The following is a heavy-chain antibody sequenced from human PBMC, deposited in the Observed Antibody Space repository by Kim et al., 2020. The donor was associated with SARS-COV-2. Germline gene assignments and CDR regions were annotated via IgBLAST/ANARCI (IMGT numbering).Heavy chain of an antibody. V-gene: IGHV1-8*01. Sequence: ASVKVSCKASGYTFTSYDINWVRQATGQGLEWMGWMNPNSGNTGYAQKFQGRVTMTRNTSISTAYMELSSLRSEDTAVYYCARAVGRANPDAFDIWGQGTMVTVSS. CDR3: ARAVGRANPDAFDI. J-gene: IGHJ3*02. CDR2: MNPNSGNT. D-gene: IGHD3-10*01. CDR1: GYTFTSYD.